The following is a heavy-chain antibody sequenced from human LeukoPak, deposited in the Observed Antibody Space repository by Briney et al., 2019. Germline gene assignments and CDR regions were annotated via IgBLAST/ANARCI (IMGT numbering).Heavy chain of an antibody. Sequence: PGGSLRLSCAASGFTFSSSSMTWVRQAPGKGLEWVSAISGSGGSTYYADSVKGRFTISRDNSKNTLYLQMNSLRAEDTAVYYCAKDPRTTVTPWQFDPWGQGTLVTVSS. CDR1: GFTFSSSS. D-gene: IGHD4-17*01. V-gene: IGHV3-23*01. J-gene: IGHJ5*02. CDR2: ISGSGGST. CDR3: AKDPRTTVTPWQFDP.